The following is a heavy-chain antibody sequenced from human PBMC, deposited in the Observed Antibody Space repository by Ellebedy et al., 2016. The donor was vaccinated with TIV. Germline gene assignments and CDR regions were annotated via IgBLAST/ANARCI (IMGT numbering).Heavy chain of an antibody. CDR2: ISGSGGST. J-gene: IGHJ4*02. CDR3: VRDGHSYNFDY. CDR1: GFTFSSYA. D-gene: IGHD4-23*01. Sequence: GESLKISCAASGFTFSSYAMSWVRQAPGKGLEWVSAISGSGGSTYYADSVKGRFTISRDNSKNTLYLQMNNVRAEDTAVYYCVRDGHSYNFDYWGQGSLVTVSS. V-gene: IGHV3-23*01.